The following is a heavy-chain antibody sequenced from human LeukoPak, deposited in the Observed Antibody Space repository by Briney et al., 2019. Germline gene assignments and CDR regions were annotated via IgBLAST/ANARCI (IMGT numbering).Heavy chain of an antibody. Sequence: SETLSLTCTVSGGSISSYYWSWIRQPPGKGLEWIGYIYYSGSTKFNPSLKSRVTISVDTSKNQFSLKLSSVTAADTAVYYCARANSSWEGYFDYWGQGTLVTVSS. D-gene: IGHD6-13*01. CDR2: IYYSGST. CDR3: ARANSSWEGYFDY. CDR1: GGSISSYY. J-gene: IGHJ4*02. V-gene: IGHV4-59*01.